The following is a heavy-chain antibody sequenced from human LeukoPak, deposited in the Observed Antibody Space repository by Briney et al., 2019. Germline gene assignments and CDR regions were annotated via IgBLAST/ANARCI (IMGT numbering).Heavy chain of an antibody. CDR1: GGTFSSYA. D-gene: IGHD3-3*01. V-gene: IGHV1-69*05. CDR3: ATFSITIFGAVMRNSGYFDY. CDR2: IIPIFGTA. Sequence: SVKVSCKASGGTFSSYAISWVRQAPGQGLEWMGRIIPIFGTANYAQKFQGRVTITTDESTSTAYMELSSLRSEDTAVYYCATFSITIFGAVMRNSGYFDYWGQGTLVTVSS. J-gene: IGHJ4*02.